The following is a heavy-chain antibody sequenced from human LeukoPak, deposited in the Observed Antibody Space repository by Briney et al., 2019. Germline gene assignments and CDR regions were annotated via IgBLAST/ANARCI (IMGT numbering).Heavy chain of an antibody. Sequence: GGSLRLSCTASGFTVSSNYMIWVRQAPGKGLEWVSVIYSGGSTYYADSVKGRFTISRDNSKNTVYLQMNSLRAEDTAVYYCAKRARPFGGGFDYWGQGTLVSVSS. CDR3: AKRARPFGGGFDY. CDR2: IYSGGST. D-gene: IGHD3-16*01. J-gene: IGHJ4*02. V-gene: IGHV3-53*01. CDR1: GFTVSSNY.